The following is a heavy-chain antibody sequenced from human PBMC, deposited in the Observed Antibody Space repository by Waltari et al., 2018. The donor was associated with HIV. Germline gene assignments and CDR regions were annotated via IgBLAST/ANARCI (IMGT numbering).Heavy chain of an antibody. Sequence: QVQLVQSGAELKKPGASVKVSCEASGYTLTNYAMNWVRQAPGQGLELVGWINTKTGNPTYAQGFPGRFFFSLYTSVSPAYLQISSLKAEDTAVYYCARGPGRSLDYWGQGTLVTVSS. CDR2: INTKTGNP. V-gene: IGHV7-4-1*02. CDR3: ARGPGRSLDY. CDR1: GYTLTNYA. J-gene: IGHJ4*02. D-gene: IGHD3-10*01.